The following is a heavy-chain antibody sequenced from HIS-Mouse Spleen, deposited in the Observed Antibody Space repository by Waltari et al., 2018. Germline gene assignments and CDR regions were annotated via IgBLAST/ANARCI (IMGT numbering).Heavy chain of an antibody. V-gene: IGHV4-34*01. D-gene: IGHD4-17*01. J-gene: IGHJ4*02. CDR1: GGSFSGYY. CDR3: ARGRSPATVTIGYYFDY. CDR2: INHSGST. Sequence: QVQLQQWGAGLLKPSETLSLTCAVYGGSFSGYYWSWIRQPPGKGLEWIGEINHSGSTNYNPSLKSRVTISLDTSKNQFSLKLSSVTAADTAVYYCARGRSPATVTIGYYFDYWGQGTLVTVSS.